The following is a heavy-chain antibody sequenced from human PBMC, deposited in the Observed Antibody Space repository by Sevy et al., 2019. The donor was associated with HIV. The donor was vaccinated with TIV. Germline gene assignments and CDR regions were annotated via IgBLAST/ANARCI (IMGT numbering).Heavy chain of an antibody. CDR1: GYTLTSHY. CDR2: SNPSGGYT. J-gene: IGHJ6*03. D-gene: IGHD6-13*01. CDR3: ASLAAASGLDYMDV. V-gene: IGHV1-46*01. Sequence: ASVKVSCKASGYTLTSHYMHWVRQAPGQGLEWMGISNPSGGYTRYAQKFQGRVIMTRDTSTSTACMELSSLRSDDTAGYYCASLAAASGLDYMDVWGKGTTVTVSS.